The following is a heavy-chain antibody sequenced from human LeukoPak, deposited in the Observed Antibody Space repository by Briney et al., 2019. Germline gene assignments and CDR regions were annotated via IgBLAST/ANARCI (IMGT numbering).Heavy chain of an antibody. V-gene: IGHV4-59*01. D-gene: IGHD1-14*01. CDR1: GGSISSYY. CDR2: IYYSGST. Sequence: SETLSLTCTVSGGSISSYYWSWIRQPPGKGLEWIGYIYYSGSTNYNPSLKSRVTISVDTSKNQFSLKLSSVPAADTAVYYCAREGGRTDAFDIWGQGTMVTVSS. J-gene: IGHJ3*02. CDR3: AREGGRTDAFDI.